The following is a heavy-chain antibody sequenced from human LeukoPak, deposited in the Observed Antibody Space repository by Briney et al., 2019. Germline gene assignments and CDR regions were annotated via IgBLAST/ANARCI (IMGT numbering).Heavy chain of an antibody. D-gene: IGHD4-23*01. CDR3: ARLSNYGGHSGDGY. J-gene: IGHJ4*02. CDR2: ILYSVTT. Sequence: SETLSLTCTVSGGATSSSNYYWAWIRQPPGKGVESMGRILYSVTTPYHPSLKTRLTISVDTSKNQFSLNLSSVTAADTAGYYCARLSNYGGHSGDGYWGQGTLVTVSS. V-gene: IGHV4-39*01. CDR1: GGATSSSNYY.